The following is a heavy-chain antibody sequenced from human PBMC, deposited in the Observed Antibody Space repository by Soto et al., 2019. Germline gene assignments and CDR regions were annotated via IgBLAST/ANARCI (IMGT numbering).Heavy chain of an antibody. J-gene: IGHJ5*02. CDR1: GDSSSTYY. V-gene: IGHV4-59*01. D-gene: IGHD2-8*02. CDR2: INYSGRS. Sequence: QVQLQESGPGLVKSSETLSLTCSVSGDSSSTYYWGWIRQPPGKGLEWIGYINYSGRSNHNPSLKRRLRISVDASKNQVSLKLTSVTAADTAVYYWARSYCADSVSCNWFDPWGQGTLVVVSS. CDR3: ARSYCADSVSCNWFDP.